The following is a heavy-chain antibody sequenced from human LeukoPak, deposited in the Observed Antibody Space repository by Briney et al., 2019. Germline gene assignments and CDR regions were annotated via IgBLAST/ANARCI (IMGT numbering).Heavy chain of an antibody. D-gene: IGHD3-16*02. Sequence: SETLSLTCAVSGYSISSGYYWGWIRQPPGKGLEWIGSIYHSGSTYYNPSLKSRVTISVDTSKNQFSLKLSSVTAADTAGYYCARGGVITFGGVIDYWGQGTLVTVSS. CDR1: GYSISSGYY. CDR2: IYHSGST. CDR3: ARGGVITFGGVIDY. V-gene: IGHV4-38-2*01. J-gene: IGHJ4*02.